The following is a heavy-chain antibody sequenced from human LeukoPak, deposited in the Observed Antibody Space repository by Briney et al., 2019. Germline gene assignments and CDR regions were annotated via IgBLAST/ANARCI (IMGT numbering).Heavy chain of an antibody. CDR3: AIFGGRNYRFDS. D-gene: IGHD3-16*01. Sequence: RWASVKVSCKASGGTFSSYAISWVRQAPGQGLEWMGRINPYSAGTNYAQKFQGRVTMTRDTSISTAYMELSRLRSDDTAVYYCAIFGGRNYRFDSWGQGTLVTVSS. V-gene: IGHV1-2*06. CDR1: GGTFSSYA. J-gene: IGHJ4*02. CDR2: INPYSAGT.